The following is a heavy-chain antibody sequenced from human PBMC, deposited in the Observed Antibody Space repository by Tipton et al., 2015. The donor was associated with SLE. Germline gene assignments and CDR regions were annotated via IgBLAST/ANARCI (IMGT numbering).Heavy chain of an antibody. CDR3: AREATAMGPFDY. Sequence: QSGAEVKKPGASVRVSCKASGYTFTTYGISWVRQAPGQGLEWMGWISTYNGNTNYVQKLQGRVTMTTDTSTSTAYMELRSLRSDDTAVYYCAREATAMGPFDYWGQGTLVTVSS. V-gene: IGHV1-18*01. CDR2: ISTYNGNT. J-gene: IGHJ4*02. CDR1: GYTFTTYG. D-gene: IGHD5-18*01.